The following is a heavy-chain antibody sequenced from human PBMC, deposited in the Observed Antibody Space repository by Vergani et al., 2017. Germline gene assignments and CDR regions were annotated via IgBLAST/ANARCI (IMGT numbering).Heavy chain of an antibody. CDR1: GYTFTSYY. V-gene: IGHV1-46*01. D-gene: IGHD2-2*01. CDR2: INPSGGST. Sequence: QVQLVQSGAEVKKPGASVKVSCKASGYTFTSYYMHWVRQAPGQGLEWMGIINPSGGSTSYAQKFQGRVTISVDTSKNQFSLKLSSVTAADTAVYYCARAMGEYCSSTSCPFDYWGQGTLVTVSS. J-gene: IGHJ4*02. CDR3: ARAMGEYCSSTSCPFDY.